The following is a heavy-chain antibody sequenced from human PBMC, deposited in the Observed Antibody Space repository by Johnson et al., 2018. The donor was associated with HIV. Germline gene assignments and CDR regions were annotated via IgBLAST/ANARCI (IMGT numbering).Heavy chain of an antibody. Sequence: VQLVESGGGVVQPGRSLRLSCAASGFTFSSYTIHWVRQAPGKGLEWVAFIAYDGSNKYYADSVKGRFTISRDNSKNTRYLQMNSLKVEDTAVYYCARDKGSWFDDAFDIWGQGTMVTVSS. D-gene: IGHD6-13*01. CDR2: IAYDGSNK. CDR3: ARDKGSWFDDAFDI. V-gene: IGHV3-30*04. CDR1: GFTFSSYT. J-gene: IGHJ3*02.